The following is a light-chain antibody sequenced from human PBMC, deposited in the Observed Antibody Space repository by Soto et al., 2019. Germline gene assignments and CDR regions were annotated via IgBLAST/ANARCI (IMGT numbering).Light chain of an antibody. CDR1: HDIGNS. V-gene: IGKV1-33*01. CDR2: DAY. J-gene: IGKJ3*01. Sequence: DIQMTQSQPSLSASVVDKVTITCQASHDIGNSLNWYQDKPGQPPKLVIYDAYNLETGVPSTFSGNGYGTDFTFTISSLRPEDIATYYCQKSDHLPLFGPGTNVDIK. CDR3: QKSDHLPL.